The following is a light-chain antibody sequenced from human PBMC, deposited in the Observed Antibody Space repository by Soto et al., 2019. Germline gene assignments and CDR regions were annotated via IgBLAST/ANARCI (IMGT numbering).Light chain of an antibody. CDR2: DAS. Sequence: EIVLTQSPATRSLSPGDRATLSCRASQSIRSYLAWYQQKRGQAPRLLIYDASNRATGIPARFSGSGSGTDFSLTISSLEPEDFAVYYCQQRSSWPLTFGGGTKVEIK. V-gene: IGKV3-11*01. J-gene: IGKJ4*01. CDR3: QQRSSWPLT. CDR1: QSIRSY.